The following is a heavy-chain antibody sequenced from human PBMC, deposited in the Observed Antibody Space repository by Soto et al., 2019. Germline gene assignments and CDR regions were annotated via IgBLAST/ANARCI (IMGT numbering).Heavy chain of an antibody. J-gene: IGHJ5*02. D-gene: IGHD5-18*01. CDR2: IIPIVGTA. CDR3: ARDTRSSYGPGKYNWFDP. CDR1: GGTFSSYA. V-gene: IGHV1-69*13. Sequence: SVKVSCKASGGTFSSYAISWVRQAPGQGLEWMGGIIPIVGTANYAQKFQGRVTITADESTSTAYMELSSLRSEDTAVYYCARDTRSSYGPGKYNWFDPWGQGTLVTVSS.